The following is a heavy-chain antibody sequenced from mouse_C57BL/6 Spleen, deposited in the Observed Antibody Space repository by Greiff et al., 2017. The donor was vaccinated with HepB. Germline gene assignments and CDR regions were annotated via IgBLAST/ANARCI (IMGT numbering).Heavy chain of an antibody. CDR3: ARNHYYGSSYLAMDY. J-gene: IGHJ4*01. CDR2: ISSGSSTI. Sequence: EVKVVESGGGLVKPGGSLKLSCAASGFTFSDYGMHWVRQAPEKGLEWVAYISSGSSTIYYADTVKGRFTISRDNAKNTLFLQMTSLRSEDTAMYYCARNHYYGSSYLAMDYWGQGTSVTVSS. CDR1: GFTFSDYG. D-gene: IGHD1-1*01. V-gene: IGHV5-17*01.